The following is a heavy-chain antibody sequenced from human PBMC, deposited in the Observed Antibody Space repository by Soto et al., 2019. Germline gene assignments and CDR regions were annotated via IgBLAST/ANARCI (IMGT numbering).Heavy chain of an antibody. CDR2: IYHGGTT. CDR1: GCSIRRGSY. J-gene: IGHJ4*01. V-gene: IGHV4-38-2*02. Sequence: PQALPLTCTVSGCSIRRGSYWAWSRQPPGKGPEWIASIYHGGTTFYNPSLKSRITISVDTSNNQFSLKLTSVTAADTAVYYCARVHVMVVAGSTFDYWGHGTLVTVS. D-gene: IGHD6-19*01. CDR3: ARVHVMVVAGSTFDY.